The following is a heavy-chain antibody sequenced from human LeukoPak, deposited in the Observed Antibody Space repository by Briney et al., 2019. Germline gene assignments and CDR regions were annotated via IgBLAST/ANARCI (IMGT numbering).Heavy chain of an antibody. CDR2: ISSTSTTI. CDR1: GFTFSSSS. V-gene: IGHV3-48*04. Sequence: GGSLRLSCAASGFTFSSSSMNWVRQAPGRGLEWVSYISSTSTTIYYADSVKGRFTISRDNAKNSLYLQMSSLRAEDTAVYYCAKVGDYYGSGKYSNFDYWGQGTLVTVSS. CDR3: AKVGDYYGSGKYSNFDY. D-gene: IGHD3-10*01. J-gene: IGHJ4*02.